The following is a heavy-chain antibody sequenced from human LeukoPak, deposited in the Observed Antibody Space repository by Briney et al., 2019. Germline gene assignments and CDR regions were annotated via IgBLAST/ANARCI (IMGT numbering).Heavy chain of an antibody. Sequence: SSQTLSLTCTVSGGSISSGSYYWSWIRQPAGKGLEWIGRIYTSGSTNYNPSLKSRVTISVDTSKNQFSLKLSSVTAADTAVYYCAREGPRIFGVVGNAFDIWGQGTMVTVSS. D-gene: IGHD3-3*01. CDR1: GGSISSGSYY. CDR3: AREGPRIFGVVGNAFDI. V-gene: IGHV4-61*02. J-gene: IGHJ3*02. CDR2: IYTSGST.